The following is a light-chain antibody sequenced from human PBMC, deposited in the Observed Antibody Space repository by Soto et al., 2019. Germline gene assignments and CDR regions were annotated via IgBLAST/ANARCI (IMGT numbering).Light chain of an antibody. J-gene: IGKJ1*01. Sequence: EIVLTQSPGTLSLSPGERATLSCRASQSVSGSYLAWYQQKPGQAPRLLMYATSSRATGIPDRFSGSGSETDITLTISRLEPEDFAVYYCQHYGASPWTFGQGTRVEIK. CDR1: QSVSGSY. V-gene: IGKV3-20*01. CDR3: QHYGASPWT. CDR2: ATS.